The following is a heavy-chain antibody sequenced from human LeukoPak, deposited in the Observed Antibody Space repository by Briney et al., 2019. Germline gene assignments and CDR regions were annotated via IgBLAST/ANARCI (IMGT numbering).Heavy chain of an antibody. CDR1: GYSISSGYY. J-gene: IGHJ4*02. D-gene: IGHD3-10*01. CDR3: ARRYGSGSWGY. Sequence: PSETLSLTCTVSGYSISSGYYWGWIRQPPGKGLEWIGSIYHSGSTYYNPSLKSRVTISVDTSKNQFSLKLSSVTAADTAVYYCARRYGSGSWGYWGQGTLVTVSS. V-gene: IGHV4-38-2*02. CDR2: IYHSGST.